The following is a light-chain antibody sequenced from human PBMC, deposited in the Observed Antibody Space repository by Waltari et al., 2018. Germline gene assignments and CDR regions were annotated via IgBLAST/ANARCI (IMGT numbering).Light chain of an antibody. CDR3: QQYYSNPRM. V-gene: IGKV4-1*01. Sequence: DIVMTQSPDSLAVSLGDRATINCKSSQSVLYSSNNKNYLAWYQQKPGQPPKLLIYWASTRESGVPDRFSGSGSGTDFTLTISSLQAEDVAVYYCQQYYSNPRMFGQGTKVEIK. CDR2: WAS. CDR1: QSVLYSSNNKNY. J-gene: IGKJ1*01.